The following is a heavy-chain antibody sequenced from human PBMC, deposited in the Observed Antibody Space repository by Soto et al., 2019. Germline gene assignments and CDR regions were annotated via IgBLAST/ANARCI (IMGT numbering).Heavy chain of an antibody. Sequence: EVQLLESGGGLVQPGGSLRLSCAASGFTFSSYAMSWVRQAPGKGLEWVSAISASGGSTYYADSVKGRFTISRDNFKNTLSLQMNSLRAEDTAVYYCAKLRDEWERGYFDYWGQGTLVTVSS. CDR1: GFTFSSYA. J-gene: IGHJ4*02. CDR2: ISASGGST. V-gene: IGHV3-23*01. D-gene: IGHD1-26*01. CDR3: AKLRDEWERGYFDY.